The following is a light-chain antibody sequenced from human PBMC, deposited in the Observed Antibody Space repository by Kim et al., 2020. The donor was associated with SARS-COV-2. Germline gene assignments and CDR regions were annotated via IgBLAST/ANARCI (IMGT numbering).Light chain of an antibody. V-gene: IGLV1-40*01. J-gene: IGLJ2*01. Sequence: QSVLTQPPSVSGAPGQRVTISCTGSSSTIGAGYDVHWYQQLPGAAPKLLIYGNNNRPSGVPDRFSGSKSGTSASLAITGLQAEDEADYYCQSYDSGLTQLVFAGGTHLSVL. CDR2: GNN. CDR1: SSTIGAGYD. CDR3: QSYDSGLTQLV.